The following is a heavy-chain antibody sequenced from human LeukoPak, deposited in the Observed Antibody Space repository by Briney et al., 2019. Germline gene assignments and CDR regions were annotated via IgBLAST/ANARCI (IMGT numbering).Heavy chain of an antibody. CDR1: GDSISSYY. J-gene: IGHJ4*02. V-gene: IGHV4-59*01. D-gene: IGHD2-15*01. CDR2: IDYSGST. Sequence: SETLSLTCTVSGDSISSYYWTWIRQPPGQGLEWIGNIDYSGSTNYNSSLKSRVTLSTDTSKNQFFLKLTSVTAADTAVYYCARGYCSGGSCPLDYWGQGTLITVSS. CDR3: ARGYCSGGSCPLDY.